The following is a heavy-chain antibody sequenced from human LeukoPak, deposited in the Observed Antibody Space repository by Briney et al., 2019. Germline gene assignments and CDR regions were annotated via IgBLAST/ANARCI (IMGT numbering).Heavy chain of an antibody. CDR2: IIPIFGTA. J-gene: IGHJ4*02. V-gene: IGHV1-69*05. Sequence: SVKVSCKASGGTFSSYAISWVRQAPGQGLEWMGRIIPIFGTANYAQKFQGRVTITTDESTSSAYMELSSLRSEGTAVYYCARAELYSSSWYNYWGQGTLVTVSS. CDR3: ARAELYSSSWYNY. D-gene: IGHD6-13*01. CDR1: GGTFSSYA.